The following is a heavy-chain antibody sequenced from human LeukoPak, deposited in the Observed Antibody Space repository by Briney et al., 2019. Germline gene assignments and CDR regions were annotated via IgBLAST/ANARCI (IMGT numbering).Heavy chain of an antibody. Sequence: ASVKVSCKASGYTFTSYDINWVRQAPGQGLEWMGWMNPNSGNTGYAQKFQGRVTMTRNTSISTAYMELSSLRSEDTAVYYCASYCSSTSCSPSGYYYYMDVWGKGTTVTVSS. D-gene: IGHD2-2*01. V-gene: IGHV1-8*01. J-gene: IGHJ6*03. CDR1: GYTFTSYD. CDR3: ASYCSSTSCSPSGYYYYMDV. CDR2: MNPNSGNT.